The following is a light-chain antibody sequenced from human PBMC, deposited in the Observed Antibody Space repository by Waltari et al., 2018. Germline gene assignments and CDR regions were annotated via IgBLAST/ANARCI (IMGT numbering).Light chain of an antibody. Sequence: EIVMAQYPATLSVSPGERATLPCRASQSVSSNLAWYQQKPGQAPRLLIYGASTRATGIPARFSGSGSGTEFTLTISSLQSEDFAVYYCQQYDAWPPFTFGPGTKVGIK. V-gene: IGKV3-15*01. J-gene: IGKJ3*01. CDR1: QSVSSN. CDR3: QQYDAWPPFT. CDR2: GAS.